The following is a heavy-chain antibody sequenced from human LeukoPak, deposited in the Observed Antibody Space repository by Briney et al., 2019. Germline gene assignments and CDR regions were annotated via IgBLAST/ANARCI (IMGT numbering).Heavy chain of an antibody. J-gene: IGHJ1*01. CDR1: GFTFDDYA. Sequence: GRSLRLSCAASGFTFDDYAMHWVRQAPGKGLEWVSGINWNSNSIGYADSVKGRFTISRDNAKSSLYLQLNSLRAEDTAVYYCARDYYDSSGYFYEGSNSWGQGTLVTVSS. V-gene: IGHV3-9*01. CDR3: ARDYYDSSGYFYEGSNS. D-gene: IGHD3-22*01. CDR2: INWNSNSI.